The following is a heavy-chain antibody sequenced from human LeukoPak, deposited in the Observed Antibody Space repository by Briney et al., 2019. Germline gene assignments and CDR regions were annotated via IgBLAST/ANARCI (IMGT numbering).Heavy chain of an antibody. Sequence: SQTLSLTCTASGGSISSGSYYWSWIRQPAGKGLEWIGRIYTSGSTNYNPSLKSRVTISVDTSKNQFSLKLSSVTAADTAVYYCARGDYYGSGSYYNFNWFDPWGQGTLVTVSS. CDR3: ARGDYYGSGSYYNFNWFDP. V-gene: IGHV4-61*02. CDR2: IYTSGST. D-gene: IGHD3-10*01. CDR1: GGSISSGSYY. J-gene: IGHJ5*02.